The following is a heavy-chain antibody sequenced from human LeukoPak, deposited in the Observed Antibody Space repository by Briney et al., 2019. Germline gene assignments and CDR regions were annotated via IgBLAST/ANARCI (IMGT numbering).Heavy chain of an antibody. CDR3: ARDNAAAGFGY. J-gene: IGHJ4*02. CDR2: ISSSSSSI. Sequence: GGSLRLSCAASGFTFSSYEMNWVRQAPGKGLEWISYISSSSSSIYYADSVKGRFTISRDNAKNLVYLQMNSLRAEDTAVYYCARDNAAAGFGYWGQGTLVTVSS. D-gene: IGHD6-13*01. CDR1: GFTFSSYE. V-gene: IGHV3-48*03.